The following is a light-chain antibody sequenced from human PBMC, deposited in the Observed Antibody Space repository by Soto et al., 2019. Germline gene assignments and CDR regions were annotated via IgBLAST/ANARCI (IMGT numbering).Light chain of an antibody. Sequence: DIVLTQSPGTLSLSPGDRATLSCRASQSVISDYLAWYQQKPGQAPRLLIYGASGRATGIPDRFSGSGSGTDFTLTISRLEPEDFAVYYCQKYGSSPLTCGGGTKVDIK. CDR2: GAS. V-gene: IGKV3-20*01. J-gene: IGKJ4*01. CDR1: QSVISDY. CDR3: QKYGSSPLT.